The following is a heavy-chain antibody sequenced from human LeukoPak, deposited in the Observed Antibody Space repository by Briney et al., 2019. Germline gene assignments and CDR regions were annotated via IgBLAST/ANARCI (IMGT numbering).Heavy chain of an antibody. CDR3: ARDGVGGGIYYSAY. D-gene: IGHD1-26*01. J-gene: IGHJ4*02. CDR1: GFKFDDYG. CDR2: ITWNAART. Sequence: PGGSLRLSCVTSGFKFDDYGMSWVRQAPGKGPEWISGITWNAARTDYADSVKGRFTISRDSAKNSLFLQMNSLRAEDTALYYCARDGVGGGIYYSAYWGQGTLVTVSS. V-gene: IGHV3-20*04.